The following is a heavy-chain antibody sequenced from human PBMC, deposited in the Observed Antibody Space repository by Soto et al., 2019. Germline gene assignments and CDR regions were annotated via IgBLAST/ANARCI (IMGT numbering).Heavy chain of an antibody. Sequence: PGGSLRLSCAASGFTFSSYSMNWVRQAPGKGLEWVSSISSSSSYIYYADSVKGRFTISRDNAKNSLYLQMNSLRVEDTAVYYCARANRGRSSGWSFDPWGQGTLVTVSS. J-gene: IGHJ5*02. CDR3: ARANRGRSSGWSFDP. V-gene: IGHV3-21*01. CDR1: GFTFSSYS. CDR2: ISSSSSYI. D-gene: IGHD6-19*01.